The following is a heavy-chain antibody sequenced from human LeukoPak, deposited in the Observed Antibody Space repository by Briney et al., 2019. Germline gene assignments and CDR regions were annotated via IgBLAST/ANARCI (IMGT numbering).Heavy chain of an antibody. CDR1: GLTFSSYS. CDR3: ARGIAAAGQFDY. V-gene: IGHV3-21*01. Sequence: PGGSLRLSCAASGLTFSSYSMNWVRQAPGKGLEWVSSISRSSSYIYYADSVKGRFTISRDNSKNTLYLQMNSLRAEDTAVYYCARGIAAAGQFDYWGQGTLVTVSS. CDR2: ISRSSSYI. D-gene: IGHD6-13*01. J-gene: IGHJ4*02.